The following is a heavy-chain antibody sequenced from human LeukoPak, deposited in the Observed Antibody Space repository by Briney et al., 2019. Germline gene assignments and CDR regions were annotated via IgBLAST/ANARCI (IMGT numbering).Heavy chain of an antibody. CDR2: IYHSGNT. J-gene: IGHJ4*02. CDR1: GGSISSGGYS. CDR3: ARVSPYYFDS. Sequence: SETLSLTCAVSGGSISSGGYSWSWIRQPPGKGLEWIGYIYHSGNTFYSPSLKSRITISVDGFKNQFSLRLSSVTAADTAVYYCARVSPYYFDSWGQGTLVTVSS. V-gene: IGHV4-30-2*01.